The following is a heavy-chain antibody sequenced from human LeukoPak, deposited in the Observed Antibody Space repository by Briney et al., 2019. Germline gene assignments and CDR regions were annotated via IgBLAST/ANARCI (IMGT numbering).Heavy chain of an antibody. J-gene: IGHJ4*02. V-gene: IGHV3-23*01. CDR3: AKGDDWNYGGY. CDR1: GFTFSSYS. D-gene: IGHD1-7*01. CDR2: ISVSGNT. Sequence: GGSLRLSCAASGFTFSSYSMNWVRQAPGEGLEWVSAISVSGNTYHAGSVKGRFTISRDSSKNTLYLQMNRLGAEDTAVYYCAKGDDWNYGGYWGQGTLVTVSS.